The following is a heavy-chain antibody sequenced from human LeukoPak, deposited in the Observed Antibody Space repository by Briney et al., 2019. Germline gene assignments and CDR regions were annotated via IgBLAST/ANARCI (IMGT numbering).Heavy chain of an antibody. D-gene: IGHD2-21*01. CDR1: GGSFSGYY. J-gene: IGHJ5*02. V-gene: IGHV4-34*01. CDR2: INHSGST. CDR3: ARGPVFRKSFDP. Sequence: SETLSLTCAVYGGSFSGYYWSWIRQPPGKGLEWIGEINHSGSTNYNPSLKSRATISVDTSKNQFSLKLSSVTAADTAVYYCARGPVFRKSFDPWGQGTLVTVSS.